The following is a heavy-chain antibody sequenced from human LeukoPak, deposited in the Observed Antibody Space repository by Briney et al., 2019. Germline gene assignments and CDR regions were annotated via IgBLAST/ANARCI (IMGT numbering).Heavy chain of an antibody. V-gene: IGHV1-2*02. D-gene: IGHD6-13*01. CDR2: VNPNSGGT. CDR1: GYTFTGYY. CDR3: ARGNKAAAAGDSHNWFDP. J-gene: IGHJ5*02. Sequence: ASMKVSCKTPGYTFTGYYIHWVRQAPGQGLEWMGWVNPNSGGTHCAQKFQGRVTMTRDMSTSTVYMELSSLRSEDTAVYYCARGNKAAAAGDSHNWFDPWGQGTLVTVSS.